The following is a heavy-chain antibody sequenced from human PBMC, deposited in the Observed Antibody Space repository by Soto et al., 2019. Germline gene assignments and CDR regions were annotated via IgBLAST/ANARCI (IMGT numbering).Heavy chain of an antibody. V-gene: IGHV3-23*01. CDR1: GFTFSSYA. Sequence: EVQLLESGGGLVQPGGSLRLSCAASGFTFSSYAMNWVRQAPGKGLEWVSAISGGGGSTYYADSVKGRFTISRDNSKNTLFLQMSSLRAEDTAVYYCAKDLGGNIVATISAYWGQGTLVTVSS. D-gene: IGHD5-12*01. J-gene: IGHJ4*02. CDR2: ISGGGGST. CDR3: AKDLGGNIVATISAY.